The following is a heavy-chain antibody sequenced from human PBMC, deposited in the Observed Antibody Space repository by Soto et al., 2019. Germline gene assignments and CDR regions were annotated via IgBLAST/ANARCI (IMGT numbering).Heavy chain of an antibody. V-gene: IGHV1-69*06. D-gene: IGHD6-13*01. Sequence: SVKVSCKASGGTFSSYAISWVRQAPGQGLEWMGGIIPIFGTANYAQKFQGRVTITADKSTSTAYMELSSLRSEDTAVYYCARSVLGIAAAGADYYYYGMDVWGQGTTVTVSS. J-gene: IGHJ6*02. CDR1: GGTFSSYA. CDR2: IIPIFGTA. CDR3: ARSVLGIAAAGADYYYYGMDV.